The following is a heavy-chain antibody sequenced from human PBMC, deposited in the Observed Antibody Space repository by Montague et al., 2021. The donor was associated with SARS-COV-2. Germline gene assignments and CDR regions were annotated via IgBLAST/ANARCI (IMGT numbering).Heavy chain of an antibody. CDR3: ARGRGGSYRTAFDI. CDR2: ISCDGSNK. Sequence: SLSLSFAASGFTFSSYAMHWVRQAPGKGLEWVAAISCDGSNKYYADSVKGRFTISRDNSKNTLYLQMNSLRAEDTAVYYCARGRGGSYRTAFDIWGQGTMVTVSS. V-gene: IGHV3-30*04. CDR1: GFTFSSYA. J-gene: IGHJ3*02. D-gene: IGHD1-26*01.